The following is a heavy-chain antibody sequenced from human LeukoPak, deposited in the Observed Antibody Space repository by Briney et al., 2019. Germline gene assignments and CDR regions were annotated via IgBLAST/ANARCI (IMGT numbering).Heavy chain of an antibody. CDR2: FDPEDGET. Sequence: ASVKVSCKVSGYTLTELSMHWVRQAPGKGLEWMGGFDPEDGETIYAQKFQGRVTMTEDTSTDTAYMELSSLRSEDTAVYYCASPSRYCSSTSCYGYWGQGTLVTVSS. V-gene: IGHV1-24*01. CDR1: GYTLTELS. CDR3: ASPSRYCSSTSCYGY. D-gene: IGHD2-2*01. J-gene: IGHJ4*02.